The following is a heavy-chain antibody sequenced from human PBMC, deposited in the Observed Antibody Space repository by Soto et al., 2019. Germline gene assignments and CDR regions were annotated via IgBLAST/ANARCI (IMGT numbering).Heavy chain of an antibody. J-gene: IGHJ6*02. Sequence: LSLTCAVYGGSFSGYYWSWIRQPPGKGLGWIGEINHSGSTNYNPSLKSRVTISVDTSKNQFSLKLSSVTAADTAVYYCARGPPKWQRIAARPLYYYYGMDVWGQGTTVTVSS. V-gene: IGHV4-34*01. CDR2: INHSGST. D-gene: IGHD6-6*01. CDR1: GGSFSGYY. CDR3: ARGPPKWQRIAARPLYYYYGMDV.